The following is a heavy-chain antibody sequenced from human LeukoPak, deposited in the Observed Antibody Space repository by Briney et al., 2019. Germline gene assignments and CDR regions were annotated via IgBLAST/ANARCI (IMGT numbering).Heavy chain of an antibody. Sequence: PGGSLRLSCAASGFTFSSYSMNWVRQAPGKWLEWVSSISSSSSYIYYADSVKGRFTISRDNAKNSLYLQMNSLRAEDTAVYYCARVPIRYFGWSIYYFDYWGQGTLVTVSS. V-gene: IGHV3-21*01. J-gene: IGHJ4*02. D-gene: IGHD3-9*01. CDR1: GFTFSSYS. CDR3: ARVPIRYFGWSIYYFDY. CDR2: ISSSSSYI.